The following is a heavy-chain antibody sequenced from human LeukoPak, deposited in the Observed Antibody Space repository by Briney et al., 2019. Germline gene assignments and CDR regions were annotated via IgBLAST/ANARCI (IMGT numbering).Heavy chain of an antibody. CDR2: IYHSGST. J-gene: IGHJ3*02. CDR1: GYSISSGYY. V-gene: IGHV4-38-2*02. Sequence: SETLSLTCTVSGYSISSGYYWGWIRQPPGKGLEWIGSIYHSGSTNYNPSLKSRVTISVDTSKNQFSLKLSSVTAADTAVYYCGRSYHDDAWAAFDMWGQGTVVTISS. D-gene: IGHD2-2*01. CDR3: GRSYHDDAWAAFDM.